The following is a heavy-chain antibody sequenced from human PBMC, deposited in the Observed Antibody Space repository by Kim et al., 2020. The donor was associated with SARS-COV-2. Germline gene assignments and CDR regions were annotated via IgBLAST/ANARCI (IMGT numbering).Heavy chain of an antibody. CDR1: GGSISSSSYY. CDR3: ASSYSSGWYGGAFDI. V-gene: IGHV4-39*01. CDR2: IYYSGST. Sequence: SETLSLTCTVSGGSISSSSYYWGWIRQTPGKGLEWIGSIYYSGSTYYNPSLKSRVTISVDTSKNQFSLKLSSVTAADTAVYYCASSYSSGWYGGAFDIWGQGTMVTVSS. D-gene: IGHD6-19*01. J-gene: IGHJ3*02.